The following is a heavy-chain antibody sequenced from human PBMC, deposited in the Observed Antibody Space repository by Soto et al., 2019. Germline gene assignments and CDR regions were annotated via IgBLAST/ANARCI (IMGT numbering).Heavy chain of an antibody. V-gene: IGHV1-2*04. CDR1: GYTFTGYY. CDR3: ARSEYYDFWSGYYNQYYFDY. J-gene: IGHJ4*02. Sequence: ASVKVSFKASGYTFTGYYMHWVRQAPGQGLEWMGWINPNSGGTNYAQKFQGWVTMTRDTSISTAYMELSRLRSDDTAVYYCARSEYYDFWSGYYNQYYFDYWGQGTLVTVSS. CDR2: INPNSGGT. D-gene: IGHD3-3*01.